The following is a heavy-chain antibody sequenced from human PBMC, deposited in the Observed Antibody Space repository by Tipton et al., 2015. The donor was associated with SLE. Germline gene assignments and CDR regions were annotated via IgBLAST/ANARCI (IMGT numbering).Heavy chain of an antibody. D-gene: IGHD3-3*01. J-gene: IGHJ4*02. CDR2: IYYSGGT. Sequence: TLSLTCTVSGGSISNYYWTWIRQPPGKGLEWIGYIYYSGGTNYNPSLKSRVTISVDTSKNQFSLKLNSVTAADTAVYYCARSYYDFWSASVRGYFDYWGQGTLGIVSS. CDR3: ARSYYDFWSASVRGYFDY. V-gene: IGHV4-59*01. CDR1: GGSISNYY.